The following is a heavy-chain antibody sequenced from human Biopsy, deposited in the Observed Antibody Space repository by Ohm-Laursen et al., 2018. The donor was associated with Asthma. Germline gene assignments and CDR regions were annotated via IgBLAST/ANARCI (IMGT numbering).Heavy chain of an antibody. Sequence: SLRLSCAASRFTFTKYAMSWVRQAPGKGLEWVSAISGSGDNTYYADSVKGRLTISRDNSKNTLYLQMNGLKAEDTAVYYCARDSPSGSDFDYYYFDYWGQGSLVTVSS. CDR3: ARDSPSGSDFDYYYFDY. J-gene: IGHJ4*02. V-gene: IGHV3-23*01. CDR2: ISGSGDNT. CDR1: RFTFTKYA. D-gene: IGHD5-12*01.